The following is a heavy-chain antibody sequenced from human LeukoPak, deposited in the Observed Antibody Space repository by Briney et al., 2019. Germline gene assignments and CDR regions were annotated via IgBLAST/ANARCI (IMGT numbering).Heavy chain of an antibody. CDR2: MNPNSGNT. Sequence: ASVKVSCKASGYTFTSYDINWVRQATGQGLEWMGWMNPNSGNTGYAQKFQGRVTMTRNTSISTAYMELSSLRSEDTAVYYCALTPLYCSSTSCRYYYYGMDVWGQGTTVTVSS. CDR3: ALTPLYCSSTSCRYYYYGMDV. D-gene: IGHD2-2*01. V-gene: IGHV1-8*01. CDR1: GYTFTSYD. J-gene: IGHJ6*02.